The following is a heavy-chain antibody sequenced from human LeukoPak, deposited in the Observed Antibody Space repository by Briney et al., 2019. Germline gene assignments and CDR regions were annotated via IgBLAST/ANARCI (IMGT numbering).Heavy chain of an antibody. CDR3: ARGPLWFGELPDDY. CDR1: GGSISSYY. V-gene: IGHV4-59*01. CDR2: IYYSGST. D-gene: IGHD3-10*01. J-gene: IGHJ4*02. Sequence: SETLPLTCTVSGGSISSYYWSWIRQPPGKGLEWIGYIYYSGSTNYNPSLKSRVTISVDTSKNQFSLKLSSVTAADTAVYYCARGPLWFGELPDDYWGQGTLVTVSS.